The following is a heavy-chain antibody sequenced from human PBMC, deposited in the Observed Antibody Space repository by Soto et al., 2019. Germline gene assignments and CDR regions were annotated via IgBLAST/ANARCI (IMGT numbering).Heavy chain of an antibody. CDR1: GFSLSTSGVG. D-gene: IGHD3-3*01. CDR3: AHSSGITIFGVVIIGPFQH. V-gene: IGHV2-5*02. J-gene: IGHJ1*01. CDR2: IYWDDDK. Sequence: SGPTLVNPTQTLTLTCTFSGFSLSTSGVGVGWIRQPPGKALEWLALIYWDDDKRYSPSLKSRLTITKDTSKNQVVLTMTNMDPVDTATYYCAHSSGITIFGVVIIGPFQHWGQGTLVTVSS.